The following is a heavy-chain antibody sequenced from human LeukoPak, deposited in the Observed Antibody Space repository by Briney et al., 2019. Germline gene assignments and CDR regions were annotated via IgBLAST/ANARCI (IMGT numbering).Heavy chain of an antibody. D-gene: IGHD6-13*01. Sequence: ASETLSLTCTVSGDSISRFYWSWIRQPPGKGLEWIAFIYYSGSTNYNPSLKSRVTISVDTSKNQFSLKLSSVTAADTAVYYCARVFIAAAGTITYYYYGMDVWGQGTTVTVSS. J-gene: IGHJ6*02. CDR2: IYYSGST. CDR1: GDSISRFY. V-gene: IGHV4-59*12. CDR3: ARVFIAAAGTITYYYYGMDV.